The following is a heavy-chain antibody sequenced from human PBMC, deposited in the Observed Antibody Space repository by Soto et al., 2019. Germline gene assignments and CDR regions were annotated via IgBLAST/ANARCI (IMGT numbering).Heavy chain of an antibody. J-gene: IGHJ4*02. CDR1: GDSVSSNSAA. D-gene: IGHD2-2*01. CDR3: ARVLWGYCSSTSCYDYFDY. Sequence: SQTLSLTCAISGDSVSSNSAAWNWIRQSPSRGLEWLGRTYYRSKWYNDYAVSVKSRITINPDTSKNQFSLQLNSVTPEDTAVYYCARVLWGYCSSTSCYDYFDYWGQGTLVTVSS. CDR2: TYYRSKWYN. V-gene: IGHV6-1*01.